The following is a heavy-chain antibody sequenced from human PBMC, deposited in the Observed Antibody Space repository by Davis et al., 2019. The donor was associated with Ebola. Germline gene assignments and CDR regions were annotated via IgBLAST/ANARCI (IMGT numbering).Heavy chain of an antibody. CDR3: ARDSGSYGMDV. CDR2: ISSSSSYI. CDR1: GFIFSNAW. Sequence: GESLKIPCAASGFIFSNAWMNWVRQAPGKGLEWVSSISSSSSYIYYADSVKGRFTISRDNAKNSLYLQMNSLRAEDTAVYYCARDSGSYGMDVWGQGTTVTVSS. J-gene: IGHJ6*02. V-gene: IGHV3-21*01. D-gene: IGHD1-26*01.